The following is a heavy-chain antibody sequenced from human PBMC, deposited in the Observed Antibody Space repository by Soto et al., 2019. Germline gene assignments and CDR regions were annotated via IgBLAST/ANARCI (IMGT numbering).Heavy chain of an antibody. CDR2: IIPIFGTA. D-gene: IGHD6-6*01. CDR1: GGTFSSYA. V-gene: IGHV1-69*13. J-gene: IGHJ6*02. CDR3: ARTASSSSPTYYYYYGMDV. Sequence: GASVKVSCKASGGTFSSYAISWVRQAPGQGLEWMGGIIPIFGTANYAQKFQGRVTITADESTSTAYMELSSLRSEDTAVYYCARTASSSSPTYYYYYGMDVWGQGTTATVSS.